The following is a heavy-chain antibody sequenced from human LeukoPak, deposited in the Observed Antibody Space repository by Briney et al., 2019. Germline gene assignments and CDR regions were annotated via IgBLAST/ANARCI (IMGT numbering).Heavy chain of an antibody. D-gene: IGHD2-21*02. CDR2: IYYSGST. J-gene: IGHJ3*02. V-gene: IGHV4-59*08. Sequence: SETLSLTCTVSDGSISSYYWSWIRQPPGKGLEWIGYIYYSGSTNYNPSLRSRVTISVDTSKNQFSLKLSSVTAADTAVYYCARLWVVVTAFAFDIWGQGTMVTVSS. CDR3: ARLWVVVTAFAFDI. CDR1: DGSISSYY.